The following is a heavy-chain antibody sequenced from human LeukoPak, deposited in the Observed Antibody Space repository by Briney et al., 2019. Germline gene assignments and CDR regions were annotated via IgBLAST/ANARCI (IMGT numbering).Heavy chain of an antibody. CDR1: GFTFSSYG. CDR3: AKDSYTSPDY. J-gene: IGHJ4*02. D-gene: IGHD2-2*02. CDR2: IRFDGSNK. V-gene: IGHV3-30*02. Sequence: GGSLRLSCAASGFTFSSYGMHWVRQAPGKGLEWVAFIRFDGSNKYYADSVKGRFTISRDNSKNTLYLQINSLRAEDTAVYYCAKDSYTSPDYWGQGTLVTVSS.